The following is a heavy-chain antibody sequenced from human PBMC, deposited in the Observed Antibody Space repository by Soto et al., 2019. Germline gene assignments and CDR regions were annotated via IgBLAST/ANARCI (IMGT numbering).Heavy chain of an antibody. CDR1: GFSLSTSGVG. D-gene: IGHD4-17*01. V-gene: IGHV2-5*02. CDR2: TYWDDDK. J-gene: IGHJ4*02. CDR3: AHRQRTVYFDY. Sequence: QITLKESGPTLVKPTQTLTLTCTFSGFSLSTSGVGVGWIRQPPGKALEWLALTYWDDDKRYSPSLKSRLTSTKDTSKHPVVLTMTNMDPVDTATYYCAHRQRTVYFDYWGQGTLVTVSS.